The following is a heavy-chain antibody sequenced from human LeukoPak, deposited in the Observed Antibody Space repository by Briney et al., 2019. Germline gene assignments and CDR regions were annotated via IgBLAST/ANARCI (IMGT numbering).Heavy chain of an antibody. Sequence: GGSLRLSCAASGFTFSSYAMSWVRQAPGKGLEWVSVIHSGGSTYYADSVKGRFTISRDNSKNTLYLQMNSLRAEDTAVYYCARAAFLNWYFDLWGRGTLVTVSS. CDR1: GFTFSSYA. CDR3: ARAAFLNWYFDL. D-gene: IGHD3-3*02. CDR2: IHSGGST. J-gene: IGHJ2*01. V-gene: IGHV3-66*01.